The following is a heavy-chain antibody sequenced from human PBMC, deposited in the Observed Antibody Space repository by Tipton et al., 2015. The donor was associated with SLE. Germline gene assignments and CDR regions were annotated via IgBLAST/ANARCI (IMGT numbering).Heavy chain of an antibody. V-gene: IGHV4-39*07. CDR2: IYYSGST. CDR1: GGSISSSSYY. Sequence: TLSLTCTVSGGSISSSSYYWAWIRQPPGKGLEWIGSIYYSGSTYYNPSLESRVTISVDTSKNQFSLKLSSVTAADTAVFYCAHDNWGTNFDYWGQGTLVTVSS. CDR3: AHDNWGTNFDY. D-gene: IGHD7-27*01. J-gene: IGHJ4*02.